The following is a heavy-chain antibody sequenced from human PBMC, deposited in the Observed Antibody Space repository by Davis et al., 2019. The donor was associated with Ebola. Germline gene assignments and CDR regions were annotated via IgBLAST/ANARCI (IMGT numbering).Heavy chain of an antibody. CDR1: GYSFTSYW. CDR3: ARVPPRGYSYGPYYYYGMDV. V-gene: IGHV5-51*01. CDR2: IYPGDSDT. D-gene: IGHD5-18*01. Sequence: KVSCKGSGYSFTSYWIGWVRQMPGKGLEWMGIIYPGDSDTRYSPSFQGQVTISADKSISTAYLQWSSLKASDTAMYYCARVPPRGYSYGPYYYYGMDVWGQGTTVTVSS. J-gene: IGHJ6*02.